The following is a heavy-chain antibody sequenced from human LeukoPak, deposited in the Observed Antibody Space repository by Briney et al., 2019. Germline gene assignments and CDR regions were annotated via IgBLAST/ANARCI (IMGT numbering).Heavy chain of an antibody. V-gene: IGHV1-8*01. D-gene: IGHD3-3*01. CDR1: GYTFTSYD. J-gene: IGHJ4*02. Sequence: ASVNVSCKASGYTFTSYDINWVRQATGQGLEWMGWMNPNSGNTGYAQKFQGRVTMTRNTSISTAYMELSSLRSEDTAVYYCARVFPVFGVVSNYWGQGTLVTVSS. CDR3: ARVFPVFGVVSNY. CDR2: MNPNSGNT.